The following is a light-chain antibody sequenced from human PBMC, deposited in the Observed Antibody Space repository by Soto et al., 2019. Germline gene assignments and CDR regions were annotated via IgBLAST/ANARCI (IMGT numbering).Light chain of an antibody. CDR3: QQHGGSPPYT. Sequence: EVVLTQSPGTLSLSPGDRATVSCRASQTVHSSFFAWYQQKGGQAPRLLIYGTSNRAAGIPDRFSGHGSGTDFTLTIDGLEPEDSAMYFCQQHGGSPPYTFGRGTRVEI. CDR2: GTS. CDR1: QTVHSSF. J-gene: IGKJ2*01. V-gene: IGKV3-20*01.